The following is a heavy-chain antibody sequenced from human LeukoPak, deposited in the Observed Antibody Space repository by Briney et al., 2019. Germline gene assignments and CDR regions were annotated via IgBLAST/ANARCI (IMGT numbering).Heavy chain of an antibody. CDR1: GFTLSSNY. V-gene: IGHV3-66*01. CDR2: IYSGGST. J-gene: IGHJ3*02. CDR3: ARASDEGAFDAFDI. D-gene: IGHD1-26*01. Sequence: GGSLRLSCAASGFTLSSNYMSWVRQAPGKGLEWVSVIYSGGSTYYADSVKGRFTISRDNSKNTLYLQMNSLRAEDTAVYYCARASDEGAFDAFDIWGQGTMVTVSS.